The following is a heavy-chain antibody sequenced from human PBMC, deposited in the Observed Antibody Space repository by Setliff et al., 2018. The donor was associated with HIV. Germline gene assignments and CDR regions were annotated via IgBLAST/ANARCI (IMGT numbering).Heavy chain of an antibody. Sequence: SETLSLTCAVSGYSISSGYYWAWIRQPPGEGLEWIGEINHGGSTNYNPSLKSRVTMSVDTSKNQFSLQLTSVTAADTAVYYCARSGNILTDYSYYSYFMDVWGGRTTVTVSS. D-gene: IGHD3-9*01. V-gene: IGHV4-38-2*01. CDR3: ARSGNILTDYSYYSYFMDV. CDR2: INHGGST. CDR1: GYSISSGYY. J-gene: IGHJ6*03.